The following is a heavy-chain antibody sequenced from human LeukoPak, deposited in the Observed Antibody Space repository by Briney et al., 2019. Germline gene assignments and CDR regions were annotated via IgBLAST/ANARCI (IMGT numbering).Heavy chain of an antibody. CDR1: GGSISSSNW. J-gene: IGHJ3*02. D-gene: IGHD3-22*01. CDR2: IYHSGST. V-gene: IGHV4-4*02. CDR3: ARDRSDSSGYDAFDI. Sequence: PSETLSLTCAVSGGSISSSNWWSWVRQPPGKGLEWIGEIYHSGSTNYNPSLKSRVTISVDKSKNQFSLKLSSVTAADTAVYYCARDRSDSSGYDAFDIWGQGTMVTVSS.